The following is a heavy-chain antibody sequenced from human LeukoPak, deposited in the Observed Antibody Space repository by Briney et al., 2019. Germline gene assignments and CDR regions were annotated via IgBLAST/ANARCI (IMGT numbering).Heavy chain of an antibody. V-gene: IGHV3-21*01. J-gene: IGHJ4*02. CDR2: ISSRSTYI. D-gene: IGHD5-18*01. Sequence: PGGSLRLSCAASGFTFSTYSMNWVRQAPGKGLEWVAAISSRSTYIYYGDSVKGRFTISRDNAKNSLFLQMSSLRAEDTALYYCSGIRGGGIQLWSDSWGQGTLVTVSS. CDR3: SGIRGGGIQLWSDS. CDR1: GFTFSTYS.